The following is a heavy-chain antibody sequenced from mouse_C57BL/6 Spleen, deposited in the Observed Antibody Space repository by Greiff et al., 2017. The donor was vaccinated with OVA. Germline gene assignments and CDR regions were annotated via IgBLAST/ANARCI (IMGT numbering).Heavy chain of an antibody. J-gene: IGHJ2*01. CDR1: GYSFTDYN. V-gene: IGHV1-39*01. CDR3: ARPRTAQATYLFDY. D-gene: IGHD3-2*02. CDR2: INPNYGTT. Sequence: EVQLQESGPELVKPGASVKISCKASGYSFTDYNMNWVKQSNGKSLEWIGVINPNYGTTSYNQKFKGKATLTVDQSSSTAYMQLNSLTSEDSAVYDCARPRTAQATYLFDYWGQGTTLTVSS.